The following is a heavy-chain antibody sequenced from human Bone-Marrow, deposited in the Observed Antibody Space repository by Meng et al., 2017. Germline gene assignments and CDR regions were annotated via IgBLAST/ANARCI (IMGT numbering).Heavy chain of an antibody. CDR3: ARGLRAARPLLFGY. Sequence: QVQLQQWGEGLLKPSASLSLTCAVYGGTCSGYYWSWIRQPPGKGLEWIGEINHSGSTNYNPSLKGRVTISVDTSKNQFSLKLSSVTAADTAVYYCARGLRAARPLLFGYWGQGTLVTVSS. CDR2: INHSGST. V-gene: IGHV4-34*01. D-gene: IGHD6-6*01. CDR1: GGTCSGYY. J-gene: IGHJ4*02.